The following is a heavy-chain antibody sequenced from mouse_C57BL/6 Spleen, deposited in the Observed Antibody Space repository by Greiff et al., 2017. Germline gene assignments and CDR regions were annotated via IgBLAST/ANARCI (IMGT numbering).Heavy chain of an antibody. Sequence: QVQLQQPGAELVMPGASVKLSCKASGYTFTSYWMHWVKQRPGQGLEWIGEIDPSDSYTNYNQKFKGKSTLTVDKSSSTAYMQLSSLTSEDSAVYYCARWGTTDYWGQGTTLTVSS. CDR2: IDPSDSYT. CDR3: ARWGTTDY. D-gene: IGHD1-1*01. CDR1: GYTFTSYW. J-gene: IGHJ2*01. V-gene: IGHV1-69*01.